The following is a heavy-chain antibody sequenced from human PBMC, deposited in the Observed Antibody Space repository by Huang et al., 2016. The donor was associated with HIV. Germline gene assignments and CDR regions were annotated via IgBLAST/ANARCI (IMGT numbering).Heavy chain of an antibody. Sequence: QVQLVQSGAEVKNPGASVRVSCKASGYTFTDSNIHWVRQAPGQGLGWMGWINPKRGGTIYARRIQGRSTMTRDTTISTVHMDLRRIQSDDTAVYFCARDWSFGSSTSPADWGQGTLVTVSS. D-gene: IGHD6-6*01. V-gene: IGHV1-2*02. CDR1: GYTFTDSN. CDR2: INPKRGGT. CDR3: ARDWSFGSSTSPAD. J-gene: IGHJ4*02.